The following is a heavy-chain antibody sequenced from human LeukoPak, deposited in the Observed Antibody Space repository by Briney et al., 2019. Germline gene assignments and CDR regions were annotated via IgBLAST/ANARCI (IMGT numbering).Heavy chain of an antibody. Sequence: SQTLSLTCTVSGGSISSGSYYWSWIRQPPGKGLEWIGEINHSGSTNYNPSLKSRVTISVDTSKNQFSLKLSSVTAADTAVYYCARTKWRYYYDSSGYYVDYWGQGTLVTVSS. CDR2: INHSGST. V-gene: IGHV4-39*07. CDR1: GGSISSGSYY. J-gene: IGHJ4*02. CDR3: ARTKWRYYYDSSGYYVDY. D-gene: IGHD3-22*01.